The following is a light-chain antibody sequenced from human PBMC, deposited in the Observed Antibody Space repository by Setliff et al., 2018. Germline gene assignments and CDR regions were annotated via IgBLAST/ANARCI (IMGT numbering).Light chain of an antibody. CDR3: ISYLYSQTLYV. CDR1: GSDAGGYDY. Sequence: QSVLTQPAAVSGSPGQSITISCAGTGSDAGGYDYISWYQLHPGKVPKLMIYDVINRPSGVSDRFSGSKSGNTASLTISGLQAEDEATYYCISYLYSQTLYVFGTGTKVTVL. V-gene: IGLV2-14*03. J-gene: IGLJ1*01. CDR2: DVI.